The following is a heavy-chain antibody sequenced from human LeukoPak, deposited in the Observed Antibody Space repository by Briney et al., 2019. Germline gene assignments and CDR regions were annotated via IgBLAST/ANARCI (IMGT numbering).Heavy chain of an antibody. D-gene: IGHD2-2*01. CDR2: IYHSGST. V-gene: IGHV4-38-2*02. J-gene: IGHJ5*02. CDR3: ARDSRVPNWFDP. CDR1: GYSISSGYY. Sequence: KPSETLSLTCTVSGYSISSGYYWGWIRQPPGKGLEWIGSIYHSGSTYYNPSLKSRVTISVDTSKNQFSLKLSSVTAADTAVYYCARDSRVPNWFDPWGQGTLVTVSS.